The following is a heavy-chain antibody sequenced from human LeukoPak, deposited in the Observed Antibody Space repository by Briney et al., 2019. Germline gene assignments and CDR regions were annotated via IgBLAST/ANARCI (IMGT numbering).Heavy chain of an antibody. CDR3: ARRIAAGGTYYYYYYMDA. D-gene: IGHD6-13*01. V-gene: IGHV1-8*01. CDR1: GYTFTSYD. CDR2: MNPNSGNT. Sequence: GPVKVSCKASGYTFTSYDINWVRQATGQGLEWMGWMNPNSGNTGYAQKFQGRVTVTRNTSISTAYVELSSLRSEDTAVYYCARRIAAGGTYYYYYYMDAWGKGTTVTISS. J-gene: IGHJ6*03.